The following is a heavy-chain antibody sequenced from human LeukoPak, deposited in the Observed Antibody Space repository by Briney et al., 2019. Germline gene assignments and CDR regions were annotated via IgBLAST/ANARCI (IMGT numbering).Heavy chain of an antibody. D-gene: IGHD1-26*01. J-gene: IGHJ6*02. V-gene: IGHV3-15*01. CDR1: GFTFPNTW. CDR3: AKDREYSGSYRPGPTRYYYGMDV. CDR2: IKSKTDGGTA. Sequence: KTGGSLRLSCAASGFTFPNTWMSWVCQAPGKGLEWVGRIKSKTDGGTADYAAPGKGRFTISRDDSKNTMYLQMNSLRAEDTAVFYCAKDREYSGSYRPGPTRYYYGMDVSGQGTTVTVSS.